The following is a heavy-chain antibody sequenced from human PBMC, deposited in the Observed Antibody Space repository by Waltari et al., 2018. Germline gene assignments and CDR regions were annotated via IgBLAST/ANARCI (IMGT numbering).Heavy chain of an antibody. CDR3: ARDFYCSDGRCTDY. Sequence: EVQLVESGGGLVKPGGSLRPSCVVSGPHFRRYSMNWVRQAPGKGLEWVSYISDGSDYSYYADSVKGRFTISRDNAKNSLYLQMNRLRTDDTAVYYCARDFYCSDGRCTDYWGQGTLVTVSS. J-gene: IGHJ4*02. V-gene: IGHV3-21*01. CDR2: ISDGSDYS. CDR1: GPHFRRYS. D-gene: IGHD2-15*01.